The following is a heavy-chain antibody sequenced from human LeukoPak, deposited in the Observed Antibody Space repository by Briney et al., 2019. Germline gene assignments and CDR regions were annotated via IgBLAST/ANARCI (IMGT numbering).Heavy chain of an antibody. CDR2: IYTSGST. D-gene: IGHD2-21*01. CDR3: ARDDCGGDCYSVY. Sequence: TSETLSLTCTVSGGPISSYYWSWNRQPAGKGLEWIGRIYTSGSTNYNPSLKSRVTMSVDTSKNQFSLKLSSVTTADTAVYYCARDDCGGDCYSVYWGQGTLVTVSS. V-gene: IGHV4-4*07. CDR1: GGPISSYY. J-gene: IGHJ4*02.